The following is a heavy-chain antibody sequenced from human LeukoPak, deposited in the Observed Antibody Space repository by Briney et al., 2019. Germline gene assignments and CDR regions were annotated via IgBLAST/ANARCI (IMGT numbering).Heavy chain of an antibody. CDR1: GFTFSNSA. Sequence: GGSLRLSCAASGFTFSNSAMNWVRQAPGKGLEWVSSINDVSSHIYYADSVKGRFTISRDNSKNTLYLQMNSLRAEDTAVYYCAKEGEDGYGRYYFDYWGQGTLVTVSS. CDR3: AKEGEDGYGRYYFDY. J-gene: IGHJ4*02. D-gene: IGHD5-24*01. CDR2: INDVSSHI. V-gene: IGHV3-NL1*01.